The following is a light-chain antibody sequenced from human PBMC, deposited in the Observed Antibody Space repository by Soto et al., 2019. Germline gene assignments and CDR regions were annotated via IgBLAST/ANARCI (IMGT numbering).Light chain of an antibody. Sequence: DIQMTQSPSSLYASVGDRVTLTCRASHNINKYLNWYQQKPGKAPKLLIFAASSLQRGVPSRLTGTGAGTDFTLTINSLQPEDFATYYCQQSFSSPWTFGLGTKVEL. V-gene: IGKV1-39*01. CDR2: AAS. CDR3: QQSFSSPWT. CDR1: HNINKY. J-gene: IGKJ1*01.